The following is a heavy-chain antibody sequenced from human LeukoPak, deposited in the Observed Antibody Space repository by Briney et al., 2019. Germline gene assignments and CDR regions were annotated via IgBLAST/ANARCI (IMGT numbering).Heavy chain of an antibody. V-gene: IGHV4-30-2*01. J-gene: IGHJ1*01. CDR1: GGSISSGGYS. Sequence: SQTLSLTCAVSGGSISSGGYSWSWIRQPPGKGLEWIGYIYHSGSTYYNPSLKSRVTISVDRSKNQFSLKLSSVTAADTAVYYCARAGDSSGWYGYFQHWGQGTLVTVSS. CDR3: ARAGDSSGWYGYFQH. D-gene: IGHD6-19*01. CDR2: IYHSGST.